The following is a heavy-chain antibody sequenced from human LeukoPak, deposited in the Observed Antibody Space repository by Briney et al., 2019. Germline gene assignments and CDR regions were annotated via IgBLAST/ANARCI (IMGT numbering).Heavy chain of an antibody. D-gene: IGHD4-17*01. J-gene: IGHJ4*02. CDR3: ARNLPDCVDYVYSFDY. CDR2: ISYDGSNK. CDR1: GFTFSSYA. V-gene: IGHV3-30*04. Sequence: GRSLRLSCAASGFTFSSYAMHWARQAPGKGLEWVAVISYDGSNKYYADSVKGRFSLSRDNIKNTLYLRMNSLRAEDTAVYFCARNLPDCVDYVYSFDYWGQGTLVTV.